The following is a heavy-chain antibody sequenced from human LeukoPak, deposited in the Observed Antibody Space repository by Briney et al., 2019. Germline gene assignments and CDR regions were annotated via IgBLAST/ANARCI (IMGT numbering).Heavy chain of an antibody. CDR1: GVSISSSSYY. D-gene: IGHD3-3*01. CDR2: INHSGST. Sequence: SETLSLTCTVSGVSISSSSYYWGWIRQPPGKGLEWIGEINHSGSTNYNPSLKSRVTISVDTSKNQFSLKLSSVTAADTAVYYCAMRVERSNTITHPSKLDYWGQGTLVTVSS. CDR3: AMRVERSNTITHPSKLDY. V-gene: IGHV4-39*07. J-gene: IGHJ4*02.